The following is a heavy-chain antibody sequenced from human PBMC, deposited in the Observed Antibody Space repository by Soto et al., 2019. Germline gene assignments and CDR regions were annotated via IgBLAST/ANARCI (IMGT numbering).Heavy chain of an antibody. D-gene: IGHD6-19*01. V-gene: IGHV4-34*01. J-gene: IGHJ3*02. Sequence: AETLSLTCVVYGGSLTGYYWSWIRQPPGRGLEWIGEINPTGSPKYNPYLMSRVTISVDTSKNQLSMKLSSVTAADTAVFYCARSTEKWLVDAFDIWGQGTMVTVSS. CDR3: ARSTEKWLVDAFDI. CDR2: INPTGSP. CDR1: GGSLTGYY.